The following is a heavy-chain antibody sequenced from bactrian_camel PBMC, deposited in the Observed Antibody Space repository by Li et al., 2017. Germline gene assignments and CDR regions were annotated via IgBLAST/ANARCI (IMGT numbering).Heavy chain of an antibody. J-gene: IGHJ4*01. CDR3: ARSSSHWAFDN. CDR2: TLGDTT. D-gene: IGHD6*01. Sequence: HVQLVKSGGDLVQPGGSLRLSCVGSGFTFSSSWMYWVRQAPGKGLEWVSTLGDTTYYGDPVKGRFTISRDNARNTVYLQMNSLKPEDTAVYYCARSSSHWAFDNWGQGTQVTVS. CDR1: GFTFSSSW. V-gene: IGHV3S1*01.